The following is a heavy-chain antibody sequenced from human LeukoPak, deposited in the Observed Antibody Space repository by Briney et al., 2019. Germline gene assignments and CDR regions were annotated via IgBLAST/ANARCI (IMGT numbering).Heavy chain of an antibody. D-gene: IGHD6-13*01. CDR2: ISAYNGNT. CDR1: GYTFTSYG. CDR3: ARDLGSSWTNWFDP. V-gene: IGHV1-18*01. J-gene: IGHJ5*02. Sequence: GASVKVSCKASGYTFTSYGISWVRQAPGQGLEWMGWISAYNGNTNYAQKLQGRVAMTTDTSTSTAYMELRSLRSDDTAVYYCARDLGSSWTNWFDPWGQGTLVTVSS.